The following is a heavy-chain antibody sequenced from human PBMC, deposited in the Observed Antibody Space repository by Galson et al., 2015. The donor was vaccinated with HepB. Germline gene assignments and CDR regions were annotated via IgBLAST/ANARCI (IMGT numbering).Heavy chain of an antibody. CDR1: GFTFTSSA. CDR2: IVVGSGNT. V-gene: IGHV1-58*02. J-gene: IGHJ4*02. D-gene: IGHD2-21*01. CDR3: AGDRLHGGAPTLDY. Sequence: SVKVSCKASGFTFTSSAMQWVRQARGQRLEWIGWIVVGSGNTNYAQKFQERVTITRDMSTSTAYMELSSLRSEDTAVYYCAGDRLHGGAPTLDYWGQGALVTASS.